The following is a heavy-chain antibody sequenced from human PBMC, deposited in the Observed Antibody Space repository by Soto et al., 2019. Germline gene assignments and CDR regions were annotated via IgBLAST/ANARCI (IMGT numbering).Heavy chain of an antibody. D-gene: IGHD1-26*01. J-gene: IGHJ6*02. Sequence: EVQLVESGGGLVKPGGSLRLSCAASGFTFSSYSMNWVRQAPGKGLEWVSSISSSSSYIYYADSVKGRFAISRDNAKNSLYLQMNSLRAEDTAVYYCARVSGIGLGMGASYYYYGMDVWGQGTTVTVSS. CDR2: ISSSSSYI. V-gene: IGHV3-21*01. CDR1: GFTFSSYS. CDR3: ARVSGIGLGMGASYYYYGMDV.